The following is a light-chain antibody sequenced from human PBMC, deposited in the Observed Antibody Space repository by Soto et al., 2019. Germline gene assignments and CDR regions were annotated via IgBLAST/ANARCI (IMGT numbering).Light chain of an antibody. CDR2: GAS. CDR1: QSVSNNY. CDR3: LQYLTSPTWT. V-gene: IGKV3-20*01. J-gene: IGKJ1*01. Sequence: EIVLTQSPGTLSLSPGEKATLSCRASQSVSNNYLAWYQQKPGQAPRLLIYGASSRATGIPDRFSGSGSGTDFTLTISRLEPEDFALYYCLQYLTSPTWTFGQGTQGEI.